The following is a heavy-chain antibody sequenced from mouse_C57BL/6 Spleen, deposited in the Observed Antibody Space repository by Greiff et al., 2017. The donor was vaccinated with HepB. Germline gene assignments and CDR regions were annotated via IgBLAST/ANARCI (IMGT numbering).Heavy chain of an antibody. CDR3: TSLYYGNYDWYFDV. Sequence: EVQLQQSGAELVRPGASVKLSCTASGFNIKDYYMHWVKQRPEQGLEWIGRIDPEDGDTEYDKKFQGKATMTADKSSNTAYLQLSSLTSEDTAVYYCTSLYYGNYDWYFDVWGPGTTVTVSS. CDR2: IDPEDGDT. J-gene: IGHJ1*01. CDR1: GFNIKDYY. V-gene: IGHV14-1*01. D-gene: IGHD2-1*01.